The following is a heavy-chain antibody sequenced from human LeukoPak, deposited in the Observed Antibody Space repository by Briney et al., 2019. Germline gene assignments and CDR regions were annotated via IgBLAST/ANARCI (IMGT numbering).Heavy chain of an antibody. CDR3: ARANQERAAELDY. Sequence: SETLSLTCTVSGGSIRSSYYYWGWIRQPPGKGLEWIGYIYYSGSTYYNPSLKGRVTISVDTSKNQFSLKLSSVTAADTAVYYCARANQERAAELDYWGQGTLVTVSS. D-gene: IGHD1-1*01. CDR1: GGSIRSSYYY. V-gene: IGHV4-30-4*08. J-gene: IGHJ4*02. CDR2: IYYSGST.